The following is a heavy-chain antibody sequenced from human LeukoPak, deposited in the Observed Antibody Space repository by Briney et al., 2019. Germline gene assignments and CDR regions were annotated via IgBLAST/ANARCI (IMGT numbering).Heavy chain of an antibody. CDR1: GGSISSGGYY. D-gene: IGHD5-24*01. Sequence: ASQTLSLTCTVSGGSISSGGYYWSWIRQHPGKGLEWIGYIYYSGSTYYNPSLESRVTISVDTSKNQFSLKLSSVTAADTAVYYCARDFTSGDGYNQWVFDYWGQGTLVTVSS. CDR3: ARDFTSGDGYNQWVFDY. V-gene: IGHV4-31*03. J-gene: IGHJ4*02. CDR2: IYYSGST.